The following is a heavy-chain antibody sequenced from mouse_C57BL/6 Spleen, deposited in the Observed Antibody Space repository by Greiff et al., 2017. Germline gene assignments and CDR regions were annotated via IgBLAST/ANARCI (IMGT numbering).Heavy chain of an antibody. V-gene: IGHV1-55*01. CDR3: ARERGNYDYYAMDY. J-gene: IGHJ4*01. CDR1: GYTFTSYW. CDR2: IYPGSGST. D-gene: IGHD2-1*01. Sequence: VQLQQPGAELVKPGASVKMSCKASGYTFTSYWITWVKQRPGQGLAWIGDIYPGSGSTNYNEKFKSKATLTVDPSSSTAYMQLSSLTSEDSAVYYCARERGNYDYYAMDYWGQGTSVTVSS.